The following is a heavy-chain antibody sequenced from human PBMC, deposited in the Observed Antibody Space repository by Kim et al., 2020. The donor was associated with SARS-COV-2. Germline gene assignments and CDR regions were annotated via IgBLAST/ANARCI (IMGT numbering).Heavy chain of an antibody. Sequence: SETLSLTCAVSGGSISSGGYSWSWIRQPPGKGLEWIGYIYHSGSTYYNPSLKSRVTISVDRSKNQFSLKLSSVTAADTAVYYCARVRQYSGYAWGYYFDYWGQEPWSPSPQ. CDR2: IYHSGST. CDR1: GGSISSGGYS. CDR3: ARVRQYSGYAWGYYFDY. D-gene: IGHD5-12*01. V-gene: IGHV4-30-2*01. J-gene: IGHJ4*01.